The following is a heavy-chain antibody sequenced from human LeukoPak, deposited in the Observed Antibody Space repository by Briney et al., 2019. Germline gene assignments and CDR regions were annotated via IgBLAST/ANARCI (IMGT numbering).Heavy chain of an antibody. V-gene: IGHV4-39*01. CDR1: GGSISSSSYH. CDR2: IYYSGST. Sequence: SETLSLTCTVSGGSISSSSYHWGWIRQPPGKGLERIGSIYYSGSTYYNPSLKSRVTISVDPSKNQFSLKLSSVTAADTAVYYCARHSGYSYGYAYYYYYTTSGAKGPRSPSP. J-gene: IGHJ6*03. CDR3: ARHSGYSYGYAYYYYYTTS. D-gene: IGHD5-18*01.